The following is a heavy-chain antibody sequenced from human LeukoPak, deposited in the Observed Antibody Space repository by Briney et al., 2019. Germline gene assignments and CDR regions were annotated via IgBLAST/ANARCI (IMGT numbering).Heavy chain of an antibody. V-gene: IGHV3-21*01. CDR1: GFTFSSYS. CDR3: AREGAGIEMAVDY. CDR2: ISSSSSYI. D-gene: IGHD1-26*01. Sequence: GGSLRLSCAASGFTFSSYSMNWVRQAPGKGLEWVSSISSSSSYIYYADSVKGRFTISRDNAKNSLYLQMNSLRAEDTAVYYCAREGAGIEMAVDYWGQGPLVTVSS. J-gene: IGHJ4*02.